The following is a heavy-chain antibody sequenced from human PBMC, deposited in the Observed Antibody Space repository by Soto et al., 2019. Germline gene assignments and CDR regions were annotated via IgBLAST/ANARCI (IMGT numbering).Heavy chain of an antibody. V-gene: IGHV4-38-2*02. CDR1: GYSISIGNY. D-gene: IGHD1-26*01. J-gene: IGHJ4*02. Sequence: SETLSLTCPVSGYSISIGNYWGWIRQPPGKRLEWIVSIYQSGITYYNPSLRSRATISVDTSKNQFSLKLSSVTATDTAVYYCARALGAPLYYFDCWGQGILVTVSS. CDR3: ARALGAPLYYFDC. CDR2: IYQSGIT.